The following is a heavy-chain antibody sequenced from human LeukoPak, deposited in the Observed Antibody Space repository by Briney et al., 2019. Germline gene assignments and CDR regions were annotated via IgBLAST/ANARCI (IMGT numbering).Heavy chain of an antibody. J-gene: IGHJ4*02. D-gene: IGHD2-2*02. CDR3: ARVPNDCSSTSCYTFDY. CDR2: IIPIFGTA. CDR1: GGTFSSYA. V-gene: IGHV1-69*13. Sequence: GASVKVSCKASGGTFSSYAISWVRQAPGQGLEWMGGIIPIFGTANYAQKFQGRVTITADESTSTAYMELSSLRSEDTAVYYCARVPNDCSSTSCYTFDYWGQGTLVTVSS.